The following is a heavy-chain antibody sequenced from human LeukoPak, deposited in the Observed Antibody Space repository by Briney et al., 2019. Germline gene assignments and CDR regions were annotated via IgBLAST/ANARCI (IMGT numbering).Heavy chain of an antibody. V-gene: IGHV3-66*02. CDR2: IQSRGST. CDR1: GLTVTNNH. CDR3: ARRAVTNQFDS. Sequence: PGGSLRLSCAASGLTVTNNHMTWVRQAPGKGLEWVSVIQSRGSTYYRDSVKGRSTISRDNSNNTLYLQMTSLRADDTAMYYCARRAVTNQFDSWGQGTLVTVSS. D-gene: IGHD4-17*01. J-gene: IGHJ4*02.